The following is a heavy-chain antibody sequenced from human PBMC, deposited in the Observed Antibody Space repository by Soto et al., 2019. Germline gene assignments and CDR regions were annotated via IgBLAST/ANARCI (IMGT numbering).Heavy chain of an antibody. CDR1: GYIFTSHY. D-gene: IGHD6-19*01. Sequence: ASVKLSCKAIGYIFTSHYMHLVRQAPGQGLEWMGTIFPGSVNTKYSQKFQGRVTITSDTSASTAYMELSSLRSEDTAVYYCARGVAGPLHWFDPWGQGTLVTVSS. CDR3: ARGVAGPLHWFDP. V-gene: IGHV1-3*01. J-gene: IGHJ5*02. CDR2: IFPGSVNT.